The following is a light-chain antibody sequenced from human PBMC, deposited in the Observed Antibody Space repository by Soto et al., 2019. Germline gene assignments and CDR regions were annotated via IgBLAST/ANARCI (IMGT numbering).Light chain of an antibody. CDR2: GVT. Sequence: QSVLTQPASVSGSPGQSITISCTGTSSDIGAYNYVSWYQQYPGKAPKLMIYGVTNRPSGVSNRFSGSKTGNTASLTISGLQAEDEADYYCFSHRSGDSHVFGTGTKVTVL. CDR1: SSDIGAYNY. CDR3: FSHRSGDSHV. V-gene: IGLV2-14*01. J-gene: IGLJ1*01.